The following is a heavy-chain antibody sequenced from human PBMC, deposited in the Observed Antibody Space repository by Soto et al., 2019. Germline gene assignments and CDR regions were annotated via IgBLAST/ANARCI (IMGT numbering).Heavy chain of an antibody. V-gene: IGHV3-9*01. CDR1: GFTFDDYA. D-gene: IGHD4-17*01. Sequence: EVQLVESGGGLVQPGRSLRLSCAASGFTFDDYAMHWVRQAPGKGPEWVSGITWNSGSRGYAESVKGRFTISRDNAKNSLXXXMXXXXXXXXXXXXXXXSKGDLEILKTTVTTFXGPXXIWGQGTMV. CDR3: XXSKGDLEILKTTVTTFXGPXXI. J-gene: IGHJ3*02. CDR2: ITWNSGSR.